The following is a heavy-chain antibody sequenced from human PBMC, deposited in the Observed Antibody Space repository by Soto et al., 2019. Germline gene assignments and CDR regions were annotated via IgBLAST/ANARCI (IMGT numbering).Heavy chain of an antibody. Sequence: PSETLSLTCTVSGGSISSGGYYWSWIRQHPGKGLEWIGYIYYSGSTYYNPSLKSRVTISVDTSTNQFSRKLSSVTAADTAVYYCARDGGSYGHFDWFDPWGQGTLVTVS. CDR1: GGSISSGGYY. CDR3: ARDGGSYGHFDWFDP. V-gene: IGHV4-31*03. CDR2: IYYSGST. J-gene: IGHJ5*02. D-gene: IGHD5-18*01.